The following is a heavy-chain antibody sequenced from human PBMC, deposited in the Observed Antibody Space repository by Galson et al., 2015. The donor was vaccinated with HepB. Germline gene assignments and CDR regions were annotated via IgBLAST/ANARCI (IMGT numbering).Heavy chain of an antibody. Sequence: SVKVSCKASGYTFTSYGISWVRQAPGQGLEWMGWISAYNGNTNYAQKLQGRVTMTTDTSTSTAYMELRSLRSDDTAVYYCARGDSSGWYEVEAFDIWGQGTMVTVSS. CDR1: GYTFTSYG. V-gene: IGHV1-18*04. CDR2: ISAYNGNT. D-gene: IGHD6-19*01. J-gene: IGHJ3*02. CDR3: ARGDSSGWYEVEAFDI.